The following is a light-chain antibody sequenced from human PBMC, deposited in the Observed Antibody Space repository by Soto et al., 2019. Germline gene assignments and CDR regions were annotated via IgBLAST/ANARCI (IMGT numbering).Light chain of an antibody. J-gene: IGKJ1*01. CDR3: QQYYSSPLVWT. CDR2: WAS. Sequence: DIVMTQSPDSLAVSLGERATINCKSSQSVLYSSNNKNYLAWYQQKPGQPPKLLIYWASTRESGVPDRFSGSGSGTDFTLTISSLQAEDVAVYYCQQYYSSPLVWTFGQGTKVEIK. CDR1: QSVLYSSNNKNY. V-gene: IGKV4-1*01.